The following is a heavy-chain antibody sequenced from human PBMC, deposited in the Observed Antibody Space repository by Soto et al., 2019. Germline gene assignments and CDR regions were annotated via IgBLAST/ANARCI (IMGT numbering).Heavy chain of an antibody. Sequence: SVKVSCKASGGAFSSYAISWVRQAPGQGLEWMGGIIPIFGTANYAQKFQGRVTITADESTSTAYMELSSLRSEDTAVYYCARSSSSWYEGGYNWFDPWGQGTLVTVSS. D-gene: IGHD6-13*01. CDR3: ARSSSSWYEGGYNWFDP. V-gene: IGHV1-69*13. CDR2: IIPIFGTA. J-gene: IGHJ5*02. CDR1: GGAFSSYA.